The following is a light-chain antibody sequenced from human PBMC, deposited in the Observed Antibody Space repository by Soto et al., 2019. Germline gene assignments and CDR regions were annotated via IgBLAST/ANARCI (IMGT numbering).Light chain of an antibody. Sequence: DIQMPQSPSSLSASVGDRVTITCRASQSISSYLNWYQQKPGKAPKLLIYAASSLQSGGPSRFSGSGSGTDFTLTISSLQPEDFATYYCQQSYSTPPSTFGQGTKVEIK. V-gene: IGKV1-39*01. CDR1: QSISSY. CDR2: AAS. CDR3: QQSYSTPPST. J-gene: IGKJ1*01.